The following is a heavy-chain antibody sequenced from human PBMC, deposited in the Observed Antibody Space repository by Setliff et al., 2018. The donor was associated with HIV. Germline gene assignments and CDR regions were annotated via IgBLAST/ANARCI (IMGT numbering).Heavy chain of an antibody. J-gene: IGHJ2*01. CDR1: GYTFTGYY. D-gene: IGHD3-22*01. V-gene: IGHV1-69*13. CDR2: IIPIFGST. Sequence: SVKVSCKASGYTFTGYYIHWVRQAPGQGLEWMGGIIPIFGSTTYAQKFHDRVTITADESKDTVEMELSSLTSEDTAVYYCARDDHYYDMGSIPSDWFFDLWDRGTLVTVSS. CDR3: ARDDHYYDMGSIPSDWFFDL.